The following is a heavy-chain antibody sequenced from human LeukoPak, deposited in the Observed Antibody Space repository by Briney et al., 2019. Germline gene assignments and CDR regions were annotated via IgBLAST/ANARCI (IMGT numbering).Heavy chain of an antibody. CDR2: INHSGST. J-gene: IGHJ6*03. CDR1: GGSFSGYY. V-gene: IGHV4-34*01. Sequence: SETLSLTCAVYGGSFSGYYWSWIRQPPGKGLEWIGEINHSGSTNYNPSLKSRVTISVDTSKNQFSLKLSSVTVADTAVYYCARGRPPYYDFWSGYLSYYYYMDVWGKGTTVTVSS. D-gene: IGHD3-3*01. CDR3: ARGRPPYYDFWSGYLSYYYYMDV.